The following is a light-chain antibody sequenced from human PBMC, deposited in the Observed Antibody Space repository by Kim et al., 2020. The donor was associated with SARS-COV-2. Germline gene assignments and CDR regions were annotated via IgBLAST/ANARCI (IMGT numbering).Light chain of an antibody. CDR2: NTN. CDR1: TGPVTGGHF. V-gene: IGLV7-43*01. Sequence: QAVVTQEPSLTVSPGGTVTLTCGSSTGPVTGGHFPNWSQQNPGQAPRALISNTNNRHSWTPARFSGSLLGDKAALTLSGVQPEDEADYHCLLYFGGGQRVFGGGTQLTVL. J-gene: IGLJ3*02. CDR3: LLYFGGGQRV.